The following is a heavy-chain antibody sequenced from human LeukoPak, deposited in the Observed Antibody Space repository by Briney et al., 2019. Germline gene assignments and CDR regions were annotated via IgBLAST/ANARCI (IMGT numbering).Heavy chain of an antibody. D-gene: IGHD6-6*01. CDR3: ARVIATRPHYHYYMDV. CDR1: GFTFSDHY. J-gene: IGHJ6*03. Sequence: GGSLRLSCAASGFTFSDHYMSWIRQAPGKGLEWVSYISNSGRTIYYADSMKGRFTISRGNAENSLYLQMNSLRAEDTAVYYCARVIATRPHYHYYMDVWDKGTTVTVSS. CDR2: ISNSGRTI. V-gene: IGHV3-11*04.